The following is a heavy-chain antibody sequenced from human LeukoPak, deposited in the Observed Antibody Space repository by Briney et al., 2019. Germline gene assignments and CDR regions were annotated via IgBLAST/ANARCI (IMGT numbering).Heavy chain of an antibody. J-gene: IGHJ5*02. CDR1: GGSISSYY. V-gene: IGHV4-59*01. CDR3: ARWGCSSTSCWFDP. D-gene: IGHD2-2*01. CDR2: IYYSGST. Sequence: PSETLSLTCTVSGGSISSYYWSWLRQPPGTGLEWIGYIYYSGSTNYNPSLKSRVTISVDTSKNQFSLKLSSVTAADTAVYYCARWGCSSTSCWFDPWGQGTLVTVSS.